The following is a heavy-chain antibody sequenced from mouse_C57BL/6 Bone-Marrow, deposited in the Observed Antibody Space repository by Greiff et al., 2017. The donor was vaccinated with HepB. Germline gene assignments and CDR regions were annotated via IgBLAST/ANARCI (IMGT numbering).Heavy chain of an antibody. CDR2: IWGDGST. D-gene: IGHD2-1*01. V-gene: IGHV2-3*01. CDR1: GFSFTSYG. Sequence: VKLVESGPGLVAPSQRLSITCTVSGFSFTSYGVSWVRQPPGKGLEWLGVIWGDGSTNYHPALIYRLSISKDNSKSQVFLKLNSLQTEDTATYYCAMIYYGNLCAMDYWGQGTSVTVSS. J-gene: IGHJ4*01. CDR3: AMIYYGNLCAMDY.